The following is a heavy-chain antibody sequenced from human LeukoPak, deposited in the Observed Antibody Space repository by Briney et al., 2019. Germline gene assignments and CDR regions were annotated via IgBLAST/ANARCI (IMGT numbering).Heavy chain of an antibody. J-gene: IGHJ4*02. CDR1: GDSINGFY. CDR3: ARHLRKQQLGPWRVFDY. Sequence: PSETLSLTCTVSGDSINGFYWSWIRQPPGKGLEWIGYIYYSGSTNYNPSLKSRVTISVDTSKNQFSLKLSSVTAADTAVYYCARHLRKQQLGPWRVFDYWGQGTLVTVSS. D-gene: IGHD6-13*01. CDR2: IYYSGST. V-gene: IGHV4-59*08.